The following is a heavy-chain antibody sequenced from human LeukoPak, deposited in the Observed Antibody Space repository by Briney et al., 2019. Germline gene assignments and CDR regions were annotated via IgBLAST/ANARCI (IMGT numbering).Heavy chain of an antibody. Sequence: PGGSLRLSCAASGFTFSSYEMNWVRQAPGKGLEWVSSIAGSGGITNYADSVKGRFTISRDNSKNTLYLQMNSLRAEDTAVYYCAKDYSDILSPFDSWGQGTLVTVSS. J-gene: IGHJ4*02. V-gene: IGHV3-23*01. CDR2: IAGSGGIT. CDR3: AKDYSDILSPFDS. CDR1: GFTFSSYE. D-gene: IGHD3-9*01.